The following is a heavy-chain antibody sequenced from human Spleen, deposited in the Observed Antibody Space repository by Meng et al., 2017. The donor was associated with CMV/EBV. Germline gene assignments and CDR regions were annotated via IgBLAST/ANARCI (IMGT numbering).Heavy chain of an antibody. CDR1: GFTFSSYW. CDR2: INSAGSST. J-gene: IGHJ4*02. Sequence: AETLSLSCAASGFTFSSYWMHWVRQAPGKGLVRVSRINSAGSSTSYADSVKGRFTISRDNSKNTLYLQMNSLRAEDTDVYYCARVSSPRPEDYWGQGTLVTVSS. D-gene: IGHD2-2*01. V-gene: IGHV3-74*01. CDR3: ARVSSPRPEDY.